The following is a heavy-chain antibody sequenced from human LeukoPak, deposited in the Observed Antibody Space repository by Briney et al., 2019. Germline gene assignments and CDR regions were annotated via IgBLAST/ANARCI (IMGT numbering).Heavy chain of an antibody. V-gene: IGHV1-8*02. CDR2: MNPNSGNT. Sequence: GASVKVSCKASGYTFTGYYMHWVRQATGQGLEWMGWMNPNSGNTGYAQKFQGRVTMTRNTSISTAYMELSSLRSEDTAVYYCARAPGYYDSSGHSQTDYWGQGTLVTVSS. CDR1: GYTFTGYY. CDR3: ARAPGYYDSSGHSQTDY. J-gene: IGHJ4*02. D-gene: IGHD3-22*01.